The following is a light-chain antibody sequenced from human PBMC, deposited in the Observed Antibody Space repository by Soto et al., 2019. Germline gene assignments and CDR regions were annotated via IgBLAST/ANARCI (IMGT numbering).Light chain of an antibody. J-gene: IGLJ1*01. CDR2: DVY. CDR1: SSDVGRYTY. V-gene: IGLV2-14*01. CDR3: TSYTRTSPPYV. Sequence: QSVLTQPASVSGSPGQSITISCAGTSSDVGRYTYVSWYQQHPGKAPKLIIYDVYNRPSGVSTRFSGSKSGNTASLTISGLQAEDKADYSCTSYTRTSPPYVFGGGTKVTVL.